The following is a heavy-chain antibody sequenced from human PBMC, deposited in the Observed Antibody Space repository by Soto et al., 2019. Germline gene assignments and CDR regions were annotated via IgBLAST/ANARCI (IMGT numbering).Heavy chain of an antibody. J-gene: IGHJ4*02. CDR2: IYYSGST. CDR3: ARPQYCSGGSCYGIFDY. Sequence: QLQLQESGPGLVKPSETLSFTCTVSGGSISSSSYYWGWIRQPPGKGLEWIGSIYYSGSTYYNPSLKSRVTISVDTSKNQFSLKLSSVTAADTAVYYCARPQYCSGGSCYGIFDYWGQGTLVTVSS. CDR1: GGSISSSSYY. V-gene: IGHV4-39*01. D-gene: IGHD2-15*01.